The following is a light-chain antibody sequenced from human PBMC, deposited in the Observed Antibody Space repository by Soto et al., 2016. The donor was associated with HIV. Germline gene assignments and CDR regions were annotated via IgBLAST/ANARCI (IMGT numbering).Light chain of an antibody. Sequence: DIQMTQSPSSLSASVGDRVTITCRASQDISNSLAWYQQKAGKAPKLLINAASRLENGVPSRFSGGGSGTDYTLAISSLQSEDFAIYYCQQYYSTPQTFGQGTKVEIK. CDR1: QDISNS. CDR3: QQYYSTPQT. V-gene: IGKV1-NL1*01. J-gene: IGKJ1*01. CDR2: AAS.